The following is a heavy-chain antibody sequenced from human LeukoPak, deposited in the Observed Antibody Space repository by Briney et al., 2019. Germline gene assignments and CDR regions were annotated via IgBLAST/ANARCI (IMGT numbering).Heavy chain of an antibody. V-gene: IGHV3-23*01. J-gene: IGHJ4*02. Sequence: GGSLRLSCAASGFTLSSYAMSWVRQGPGKGLEWVSAISVSGNTYHADSVKGRFTISRDNSENTLYLQMNSLRAEDTALYYCSNGRTSSGTLQHDYWGQGTLVTVSS. CDR1: GFTLSSYA. CDR3: SNGRTSSGTLQHDY. D-gene: IGHD6-19*01. CDR2: ISVSGNT.